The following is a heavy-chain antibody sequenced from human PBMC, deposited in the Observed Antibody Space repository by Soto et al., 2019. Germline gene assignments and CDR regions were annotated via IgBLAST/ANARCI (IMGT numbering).Heavy chain of an antibody. CDR1: GYIFVNYG. D-gene: IGHD3-16*01. V-gene: IGHV1-18*01. CDR2: ISPYTGNT. Sequence: QVQLVQSGDEVKKPGASVKVSCKASGYIFVNYGIAWVRQAPRQGLEWMGWISPYTGNTHSARKVQGRLTMTTDTASSTAYMDLGSLTSDDTAVYYCVMVDNYVTPTPQDVWGQGTTVTVSS. J-gene: IGHJ6*02. CDR3: VMVDNYVTPTPQDV.